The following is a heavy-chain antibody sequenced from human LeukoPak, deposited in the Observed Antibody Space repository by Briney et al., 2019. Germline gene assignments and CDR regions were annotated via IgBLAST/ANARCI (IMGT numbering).Heavy chain of an antibody. CDR3: ARVQTTGLLEWLY. V-gene: IGHV1-2*02. Sequence: ASVKVSCKASGYTFTGYYMHWVRQAPGQGLEWMGWINGNSGDTKYAQKFQGRVTMTRDTSISTAYMELSRLRSDDTAIYYCARVQTTGLLEWLYWGQGALVTVSS. D-gene: IGHD3-3*01. CDR1: GYTFTGYY. J-gene: IGHJ4*02. CDR2: INGNSGDT.